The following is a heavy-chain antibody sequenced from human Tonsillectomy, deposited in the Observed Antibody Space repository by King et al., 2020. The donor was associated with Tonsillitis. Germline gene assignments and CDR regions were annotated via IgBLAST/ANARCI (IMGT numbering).Heavy chain of an antibody. J-gene: IGHJ5*02. Sequence: VQLVESGGGVVQPGGSLRLSCAASGFTFSSYGMHWVRQAPGKGLEWVAFIRYDGSNKYYADSVKGRFTISRDNSKNTLYLQMNSLRAEDTAVYYCANRGPGYYDTAPESWGQGTLVTVSS. V-gene: IGHV3-30*02. D-gene: IGHD3-22*01. CDR3: ANRGPGYYDTAPES. CDR1: GFTFSSYG. CDR2: IRYDGSNK.